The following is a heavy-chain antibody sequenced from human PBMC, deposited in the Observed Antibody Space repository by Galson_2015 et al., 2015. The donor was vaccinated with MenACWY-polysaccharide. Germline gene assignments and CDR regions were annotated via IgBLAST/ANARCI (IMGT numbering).Heavy chain of an antibody. V-gene: IGHV3-21*01. CDR2: DSSTSSYI. CDR3: ARDGSSSTRYYYAMDV. Sequence: PLRLSCAASGFTFRSYDMNWVRQAPGKGLEWVSCDSSTSSYIYYADSVKGRFTISRDNAKNSLYLQMSSLRAEDTAVYYCARDGSSSTRYYYAMDVWGQGTTVTVS. CDR1: GFTFRSYD. J-gene: IGHJ6*02. D-gene: IGHD6-6*01.